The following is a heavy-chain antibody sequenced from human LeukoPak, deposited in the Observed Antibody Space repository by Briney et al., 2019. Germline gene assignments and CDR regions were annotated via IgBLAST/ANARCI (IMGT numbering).Heavy chain of an antibody. V-gene: IGHV4-38-2*02. CDR2: IFYSGST. CDR1: GYSISSGYY. J-gene: IGHJ3*02. Sequence: SETLSLTCTVSGYSISSGYYWGWVRQPPGKGLEWIGNIFYSGSTYYSPSLKSRVTISLDTSRNQFSLKLNSVTAADTAVYYCAKSNGYGLVDIWGQGTMVTVSS. CDR3: AKSNGYGLVDI. D-gene: IGHD3-10*01.